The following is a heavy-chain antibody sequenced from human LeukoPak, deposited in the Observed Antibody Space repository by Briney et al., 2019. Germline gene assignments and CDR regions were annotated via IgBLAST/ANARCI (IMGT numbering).Heavy chain of an antibody. CDR2: IRYDGSNK. Sequence: PGGSLRLSCAASGFTFSSYGMHWVRQAPGKGLEWVAFIRYDGSNKYYADSVKGRFTISRDNSKNTLYLQMNSLRAEDTAVYYCAKDIVVVPAAQDYWGQGTLVTVSS. J-gene: IGHJ4*02. V-gene: IGHV3-30*02. D-gene: IGHD2-2*01. CDR1: GFTFSSYG. CDR3: AKDIVVVPAAQDY.